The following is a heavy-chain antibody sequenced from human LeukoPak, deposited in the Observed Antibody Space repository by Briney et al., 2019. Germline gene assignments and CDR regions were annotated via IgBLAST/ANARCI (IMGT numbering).Heavy chain of an antibody. V-gene: IGHV1-18*01. CDR1: GYTFTSYG. J-gene: IGHJ5*02. CDR2: ISAYNGNT. Sequence: ASVKVSCKASGYTFTSYGISWVRQAPGQGLEWMGWISAYNGNTNYAQKLQGRVTMTTDTSTSTAYMELRSLRSDDTAVYYCARDLVVVGATYWFDPWGQGTLVTVSS. CDR3: ARDLVVVGATYWFDP. D-gene: IGHD1-26*01.